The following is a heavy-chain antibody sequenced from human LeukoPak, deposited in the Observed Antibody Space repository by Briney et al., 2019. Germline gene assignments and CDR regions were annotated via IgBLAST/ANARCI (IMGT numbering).Heavy chain of an antibody. CDR3: ARGTALQDY. CDR2: INPDGTTT. Sequence: PPGGSLRLSCAASGFTFSPYWMHWVRQAPGKGLVWVSHINPDGTTTSYADSVKGRFTISRDNAQNTLYLQMNSLRAEDTAVYYCARGTALQDYWGQGTLVTVSS. D-gene: IGHD2/OR15-2a*01. J-gene: IGHJ4*02. CDR1: GFTFSPYW. V-gene: IGHV3-74*01.